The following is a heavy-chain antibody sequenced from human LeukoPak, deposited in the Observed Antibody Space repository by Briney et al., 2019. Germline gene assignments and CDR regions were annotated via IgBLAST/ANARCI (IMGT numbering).Heavy chain of an antibody. Sequence: GGSLRLSCAASGFTFSSYWMSWVRQTPEKGLEFVANINQDGSVRNYVDSVKGRFTISRDNVEKSLHLQMNSLRADDTAVYYCARDPGSSAFDSWGQGTLVTVSS. D-gene: IGHD5/OR15-5a*01. V-gene: IGHV3-7*01. CDR1: GFTFSSYW. CDR2: INQDGSVR. CDR3: ARDPGSSAFDS. J-gene: IGHJ4*02.